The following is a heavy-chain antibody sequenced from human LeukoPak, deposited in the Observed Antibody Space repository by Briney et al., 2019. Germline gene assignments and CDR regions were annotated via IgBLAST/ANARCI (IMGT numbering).Heavy chain of an antibody. V-gene: IGHV3-23*01. J-gene: IGHJ4*02. CDR3: AKVRNCYGDCYYFDY. CDR2: ISGSGGST. Sequence: PGGSLRLSCAASGFTFSGYGMSWVRQAPGKGLEWGSAISGSGGSTYYADSVKGRFTISRDNSKNTLYLQMNSLRAEDTAVYYCAKVRNCYGDCYYFDYWGQGTLVTVSS. D-gene: IGHD2-2*01. CDR1: GFTFSGYG.